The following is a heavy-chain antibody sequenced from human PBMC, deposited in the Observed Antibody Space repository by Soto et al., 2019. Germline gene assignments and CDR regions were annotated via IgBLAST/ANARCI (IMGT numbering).Heavy chain of an antibody. CDR3: ARARDWNYGANAFDI. D-gene: IGHD1-7*01. CDR2: IYYSGST. Sequence: SGSPAPTCPVSGGSLNSYYWGWIPEPPGKGLEWIGYIYYSGSTNYNPSLKSRVTISVDTSKNQFSLKLSSVTAADTAVYYCARARDWNYGANAFDIWGQGTMVTVSS. J-gene: IGHJ3*02. V-gene: IGHV4-59*01. CDR1: GGSLNSYY.